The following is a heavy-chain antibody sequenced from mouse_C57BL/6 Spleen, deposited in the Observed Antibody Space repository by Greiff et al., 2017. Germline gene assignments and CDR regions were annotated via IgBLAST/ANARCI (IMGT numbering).Heavy chain of an antibody. Sequence: VQLQQPGAELVQPGASVKLSCKASGYTFTSYWMHWVKQRPGQGLEWIGMIHPNSGSTNYNEKFKSKATMTVDKSSRTAYMQLSSLTSEDSAVYYCARTFTTVDYGGQGTTLTVSS. CDR2: IHPNSGST. CDR3: ARTFTTVDY. D-gene: IGHD1-1*01. J-gene: IGHJ2*01. CDR1: GYTFTSYW. V-gene: IGHV1-64*01.